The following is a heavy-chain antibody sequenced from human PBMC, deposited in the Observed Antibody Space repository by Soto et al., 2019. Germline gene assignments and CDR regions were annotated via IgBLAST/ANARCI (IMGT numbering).Heavy chain of an antibody. D-gene: IGHD4-17*01. J-gene: IGHJ6*02. CDR2: ISGSGGST. V-gene: IGHV3-23*01. CDR3: ANALTTSYYYYGMDV. CDR1: GFTFSSYA. Sequence: PGGSLRLSCAASGFTFSSYAMSWVRQAPGKGLEWVSAISGSGGSTYYADSAKGRFTISRDNSKNTLYLQMNSLRAEDTAVYYCANALTTSYYYYGMDVWGQGTTVTVSS.